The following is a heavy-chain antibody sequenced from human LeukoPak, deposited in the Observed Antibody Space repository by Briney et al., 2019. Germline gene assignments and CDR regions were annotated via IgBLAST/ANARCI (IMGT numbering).Heavy chain of an antibody. J-gene: IGHJ4*02. Sequence: RSSETLSLTCTVSGGSISSSSYYWGWIRQPPGKGLEWIGSIYYSGSTYYNPSLKSRVTISVDTSKNQFSLKLSSVTAADTAVYYCARDLVAVAGSFDYWGQGTLVTVSS. D-gene: IGHD6-19*01. CDR2: IYYSGST. CDR1: GGSISSSSYY. V-gene: IGHV4-39*07. CDR3: ARDLVAVAGSFDY.